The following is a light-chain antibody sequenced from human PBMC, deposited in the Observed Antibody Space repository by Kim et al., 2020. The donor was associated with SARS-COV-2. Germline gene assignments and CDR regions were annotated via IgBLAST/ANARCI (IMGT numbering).Light chain of an antibody. J-gene: IGKJ4*01. Sequence: EIVLTQSPGTLSLSPGERATLSCRASQSVSSNYLAWYQQKPGQAPRLLIYGASSRATDIPDRFSGSGSGTDFTLTISRLEPEDFAVYYCQQYGSSPLTFGGGTKLEI. CDR2: GAS. CDR3: QQYGSSPLT. CDR1: QSVSSNY. V-gene: IGKV3-20*01.